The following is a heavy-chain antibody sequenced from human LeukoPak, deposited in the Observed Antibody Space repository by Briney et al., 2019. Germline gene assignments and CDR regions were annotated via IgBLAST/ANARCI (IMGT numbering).Heavy chain of an antibody. Sequence: PGGSLRLSCVASGFTFRNYRMHWVRQAPGKGLEWVSYISSDSRNIYYADSVKGRFTISRDNAKNSLFLHMNSLRSEDTAVYYCARDLRWYSSRPERSNWGQGTLVTVSS. CDR3: ARDLRWYSSRPERSN. V-gene: IGHV3-48*04. CDR1: GFTFRNYR. CDR2: ISSDSRNI. J-gene: IGHJ4*02. D-gene: IGHD6-13*01.